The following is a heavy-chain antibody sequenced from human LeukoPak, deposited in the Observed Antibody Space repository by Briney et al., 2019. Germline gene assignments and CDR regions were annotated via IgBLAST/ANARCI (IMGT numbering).Heavy chain of an antibody. V-gene: IGHV4-59*01. CDR1: GGSISSYY. J-gene: IGHJ4*02. CDR2: IYYSGST. Sequence: SETLSLTCTVSGGSISSYYWSWIRQPPGKGLEWIEYIYYSGSTNYNPSLKSRVTISVDTSKNQFSLKLSSVTAADTAVYYCAREGRYIVGATDFYYFDYWGQGTLVTVSS. CDR3: AREGRYIVGATDFYYFDY. D-gene: IGHD1-26*01.